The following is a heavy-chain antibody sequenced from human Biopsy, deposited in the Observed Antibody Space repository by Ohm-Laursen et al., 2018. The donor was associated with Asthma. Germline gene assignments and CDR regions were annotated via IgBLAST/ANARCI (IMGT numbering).Heavy chain of an antibody. CDR3: ASDFPKDYVRYNFQF. CDR2: HDHEGGGT. J-gene: IGHJ4*02. Sequence: GASVKVSCKISGYSLTDLSMHWVRQAPGQGLEWMGGHDHEGGGTVNARRFQGRVTMTEDTSTDTAYMELSSLSSDDPAVYYCASDFPKDYVRYNFQFWGQGTLVTVSS. D-gene: IGHD4-17*01. CDR1: GYSLTDLS. V-gene: IGHV1-24*01.